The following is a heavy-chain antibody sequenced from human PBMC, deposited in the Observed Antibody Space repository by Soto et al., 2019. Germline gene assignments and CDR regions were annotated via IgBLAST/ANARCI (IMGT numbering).Heavy chain of an antibody. CDR2: IIPIFGTA. CDR3: AREGTYYYDSSGYTQDDAFDI. J-gene: IGHJ3*02. D-gene: IGHD3-22*01. Sequence: QVQLVQSGAEVKKPGSSVKVSCKASGGTFSSYAISWVRQAPGQGLEWMGGIIPIFGTANYAQKFQGRVTITADESTSTAYMELSSLRSEDTAVYYCAREGTYYYDSSGYTQDDAFDIWGQGTMVTVSS. V-gene: IGHV1-69*01. CDR1: GGTFSSYA.